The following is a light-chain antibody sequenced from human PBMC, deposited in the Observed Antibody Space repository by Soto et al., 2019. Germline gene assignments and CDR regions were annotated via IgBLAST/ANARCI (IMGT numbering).Light chain of an antibody. CDR2: AAS. CDR1: QSISSY. CDR3: QQSYRTPFT. Sequence: DIQMTQSPSSLSASVGDRVTITCRASQSISSYLNSYQQKPGKAPKLLIYAASSLQSRVPSRFSGSGSGTDFTLTISSLQPEDFATYYCQQSYRTPFTFCPGTKVDIK. V-gene: IGKV1-39*01. J-gene: IGKJ3*01.